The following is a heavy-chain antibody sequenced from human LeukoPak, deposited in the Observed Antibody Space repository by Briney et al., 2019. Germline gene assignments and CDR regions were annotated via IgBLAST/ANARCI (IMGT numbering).Heavy chain of an antibody. D-gene: IGHD3-10*01. V-gene: IGHV3-48*01. J-gene: IGHJ6*02. CDR2: ISSSSSTI. CDR1: GFTFSSYS. CDR3: ARDTDPMDYYGMDV. Sequence: GGSLRLSCAASGFTFSSYSMNWVRQAPGKGLEWVSYISSSSSTIYYADSVKGRFTISRDNAKNSLYLQMSSLRAEDTAVYYCARDTDPMDYYGMDVWGQGTTVTVSS.